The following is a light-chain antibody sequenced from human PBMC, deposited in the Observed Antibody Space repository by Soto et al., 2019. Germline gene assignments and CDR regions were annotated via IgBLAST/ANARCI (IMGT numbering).Light chain of an antibody. CDR2: DAS. CDR3: LQSSNWPLT. V-gene: IGKV3-11*01. J-gene: IGKJ4*01. CDR1: QSVSRY. Sequence: ETVLTQSPATLSLSPGERATLSCRASQSVSRYLAWYQQKPGQAPRLLIYDASNRAAGIPARFSGSGSGTDFTLTISSLDPEDFAVYYCLQSSNWPLTFGGGTKVEIK.